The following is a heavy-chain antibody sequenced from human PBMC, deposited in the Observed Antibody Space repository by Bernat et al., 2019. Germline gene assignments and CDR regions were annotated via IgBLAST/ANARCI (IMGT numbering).Heavy chain of an antibody. J-gene: IGHJ4*02. Sequence: QVQLVQSGAEVKKPGSSVKVSCKASGGTFSSYTISWVRQAPGQGLEWMGRFIPILGIANYAQKFQGRVTITADKSTSTAYMELSSLRSEDTAVYYCAILDTAMVKGFDYWGQGTLVTVSS. CDR1: GGTFSSYT. D-gene: IGHD5-18*01. CDR3: AILDTAMVKGFDY. CDR2: FIPILGIA. V-gene: IGHV1-69*02.